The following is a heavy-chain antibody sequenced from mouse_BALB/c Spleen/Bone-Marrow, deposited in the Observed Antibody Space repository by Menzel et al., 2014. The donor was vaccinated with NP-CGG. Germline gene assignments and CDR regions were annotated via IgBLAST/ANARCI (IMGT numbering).Heavy chain of an antibody. CDR3: ASYGNYFDY. J-gene: IGHJ2*01. CDR2: IWAGGST. CDR1: GFSLTSYG. Sequence: VQLQQSGPGLVAPSQSLSITCTVSGFSLTSYGVHWVRQPPGKGLEWLGVIWAGGSTNYNSALMSRLSISKDNSKSQVFLKTNSLQTDDTAMYYCASYGNYFDYWGQGTTLTVSS. D-gene: IGHD2-1*01. V-gene: IGHV2-9*02.